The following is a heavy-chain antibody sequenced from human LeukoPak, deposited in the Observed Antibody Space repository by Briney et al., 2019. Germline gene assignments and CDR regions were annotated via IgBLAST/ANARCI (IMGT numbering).Heavy chain of an antibody. CDR1: GYTFTSYG. CDR2: ISAYNGNT. D-gene: IGHD3-3*01. V-gene: IGHV1-18*01. J-gene: IGHJ4*02. CDR3: ARLNRDYDFWSGYYPYFDY. Sequence: ASVKVSCKASGYTFTSYGISWVRQAPGQGLEWRGWISAYNGNTNYAQKLQGRVTMTTDTSTSTAYMELRSLRSDDTAVYYCARLNRDYDFWSGYYPYFDYWGQGTLVTVSS.